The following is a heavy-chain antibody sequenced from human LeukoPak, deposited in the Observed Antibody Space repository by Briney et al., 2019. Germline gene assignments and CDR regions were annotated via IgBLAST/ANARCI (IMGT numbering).Heavy chain of an antibody. CDR2: ISYDGSNK. CDR3: ARSGADSSSWTDF. D-gene: IGHD6-13*01. J-gene: IGHJ4*02. CDR1: GFTFNNYT. V-gene: IGHV3-30*04. Sequence: GGSLRLSCLASGFTFNNYTMHWVRQAPGKGLEWEAVISYDGSNKYYADSGKGPFTISRDNSKNTLYLQMNSLRAEDTAVYYCARSGADSSSWTDFWGQGTLVTVSS.